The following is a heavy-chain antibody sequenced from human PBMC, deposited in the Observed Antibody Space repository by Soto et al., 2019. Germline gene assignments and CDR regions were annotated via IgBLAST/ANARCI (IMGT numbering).Heavy chain of an antibody. CDR1: GGTFSSYA. Sequence: SVKVSCKASGGTFSSYAISWVRQAPGQGLEWMGGIIPIFGTANYAQKFQGRVTMTRDTSTSTVYMELSSLRSEDTAVYYCARLNGGYNAKSYYYYGMDVWGQGTTVTVS. CDR3: ARLNGGYNAKSYYYYGMDV. J-gene: IGHJ6*02. CDR2: IIPIFGTA. V-gene: IGHV1-69*05. D-gene: IGHD5-12*01.